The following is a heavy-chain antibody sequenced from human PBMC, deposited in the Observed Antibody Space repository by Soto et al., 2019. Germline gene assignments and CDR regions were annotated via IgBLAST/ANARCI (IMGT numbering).Heavy chain of an antibody. Sequence: SVSLRRPCFVSGGSISSYHWRWFRQTPGPRLEWIGYLYYSGSTNYNPSLKSRVTISVDTSKNQVSLKLSSVRAADTARYFCAGYCSSSIGGDGNHVPWEVRGKGSTVT. CDR3: AGYCSSSIGGDGNHVPWEV. D-gene: IGHD2-2*01. CDR2: LYYSGST. V-gene: IGHV4-59*01. CDR1: GGSISSYH. J-gene: IGHJ6*03.